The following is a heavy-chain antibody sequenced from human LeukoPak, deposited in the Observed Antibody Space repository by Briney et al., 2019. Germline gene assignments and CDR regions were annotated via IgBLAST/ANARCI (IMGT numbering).Heavy chain of an antibody. CDR2: IYSGTTA. J-gene: IGHJ5*02. Sequence: GGSLRLYCAASGFSVSSDYMGWVRKAPGKGLEWVSVIYSGTTAYYPDSVKGRFTISRGNSMNTLYLQMNSLSAEDTAVYYCARVEEGWFDPWGQGTLVTVSS. CDR3: ARVEEGWFDP. V-gene: IGHV3-66*01. CDR1: GFSVSSDY.